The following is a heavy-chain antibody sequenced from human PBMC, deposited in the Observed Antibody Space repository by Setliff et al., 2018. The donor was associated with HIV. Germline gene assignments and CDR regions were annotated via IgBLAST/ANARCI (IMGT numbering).Heavy chain of an antibody. J-gene: IGHJ4*02. CDR1: GYDFSSYS. V-gene: IGHV1-18*04. CDR2: ISGLTGEV. Sequence: ASVKVSCKASGYDFSSYSMMWVRQTPGQGLEWLGWISGLTGEVRLAEESQGRVTLTTSAYTAYMELKSLRSEDRGVYYCARGGLGFLDWCLPDSWGQGTLVTVSS. CDR3: ARGGLGFLDWCLPDS. D-gene: IGHD2-21*02.